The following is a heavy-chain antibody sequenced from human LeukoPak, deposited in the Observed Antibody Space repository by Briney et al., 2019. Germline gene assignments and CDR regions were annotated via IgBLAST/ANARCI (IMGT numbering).Heavy chain of an antibody. CDR3: ARHEAKDFDY. Sequence: SETLSLTCTVSGGSISSSNYYWGWIRQPPGKGLEWIGSIYYSGTTYYSSSLKSRVIISVDTSKNQFSLKLSSVTATDTAVYYCARHEAKDFDYWGQGTLVTVSS. CDR2: IYYSGTT. V-gene: IGHV4-39*01. J-gene: IGHJ4*02. CDR1: GGSISSSNYY.